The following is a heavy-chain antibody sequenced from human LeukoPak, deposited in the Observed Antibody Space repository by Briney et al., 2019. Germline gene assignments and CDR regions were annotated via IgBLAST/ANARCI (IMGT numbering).Heavy chain of an antibody. D-gene: IGHD3-22*01. CDR3: ARGGEYYDSSGYYYMVY. CDR2: IKQDGSEK. J-gene: IGHJ4*02. Sequence: GGSLRLSFAASGFTFSSYWMSWVRQAPGKGLEWVANIKQDGSEKYYVDSVKGRFTISRDNAKNSLYLQMNSLRAEDTAVYYCARGGEYYDSSGYYYMVYWGQGTLVTVSS. CDR1: GFTFSSYW. V-gene: IGHV3-7*01.